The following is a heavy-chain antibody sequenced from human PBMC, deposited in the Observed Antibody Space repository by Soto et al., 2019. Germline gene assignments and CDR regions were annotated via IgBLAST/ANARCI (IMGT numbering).Heavy chain of an antibody. D-gene: IGHD3-10*01. J-gene: IGHJ6*02. CDR2: IYPGDSDT. CDR1: GYSFTSYW. Sequence: GESLKISCKGSGYSFTSYWIGWVRQMPGKGLELMGIIYPGDSDTRYSPSFQGQVTISADKSISTAYLQWSSLKASDTAMYYCAGGGVRGVITRTRDYYGMDVWGQGTTVPVSS. CDR3: AGGGVRGVITRTRDYYGMDV. V-gene: IGHV5-51*01.